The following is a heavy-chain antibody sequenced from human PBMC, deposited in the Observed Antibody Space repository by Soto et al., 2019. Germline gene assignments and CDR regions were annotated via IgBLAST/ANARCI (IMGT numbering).Heavy chain of an antibody. CDR1: GYTFTSYG. J-gene: IGHJ4*02. CDR3: ARDLDIVVVVAATHPYYFDY. CDR2: ISAYNGNT. D-gene: IGHD2-15*01. Sequence: GASVKVSCKASGYTFTSYGISWVRQAPGQGLEWMGWISAYNGNTNYAQKLQGRVTMTTDTSTSTAYMELRSLRSDDTAVYYCARDLDIVVVVAATHPYYFDYWGQGTLVTVSS. V-gene: IGHV1-18*01.